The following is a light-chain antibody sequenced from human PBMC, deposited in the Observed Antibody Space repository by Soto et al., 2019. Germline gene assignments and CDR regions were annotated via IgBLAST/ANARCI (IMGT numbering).Light chain of an antibody. J-gene: IGLJ1*01. CDR1: SNDVGAYNY. Sequence: QSALTQPASVSGSPGQSITISCAGTSNDVGAYNYVSWYQQYPGRAPDLMIYDVNNRPSGVSDRFSASKSGNTASLTISGLHAEDEADYYCSSLTRSRTWVFGTGTKLTVL. CDR2: DVN. V-gene: IGLV2-14*03. CDR3: SSLTRSRTWV.